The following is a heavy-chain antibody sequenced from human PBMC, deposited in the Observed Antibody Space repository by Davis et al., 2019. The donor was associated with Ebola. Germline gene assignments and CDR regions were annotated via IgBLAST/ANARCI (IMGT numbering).Heavy chain of an antibody. J-gene: IGHJ6*04. Sequence: AASVQVSCKASGYTFSNYYLLWVRQAPGQGLAWMGGIIPMFGTANYAQKFQGRVTITPDESTSTAYLELRSLRSDDTAMYYCAREGEREGYERDSGMDVWGKGTTVTVSS. CDR1: GYTFSNYY. CDR2: IIPMFGTA. D-gene: IGHD5-24*01. CDR3: AREGEREGYERDSGMDV. V-gene: IGHV1-69*13.